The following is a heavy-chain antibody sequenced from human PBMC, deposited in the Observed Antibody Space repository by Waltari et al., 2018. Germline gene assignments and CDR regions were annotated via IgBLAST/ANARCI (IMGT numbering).Heavy chain of an antibody. CDR2: IIPTVGTA. J-gene: IGHJ5*02. Sequence: QVQLVQSGAEVKKPGSSVKVSCKASGGTFSSYAISWVRQAPGQGLEWMGGIIPTVGTANSAQKFQGRGTITTDESTSPAYMELSSLRSEDTAVYYCAREGIAAAGRGNWFDPWGQGTLVTVSS. CDR3: AREGIAAAGRGNWFDP. CDR1: GGTFSSYA. D-gene: IGHD6-13*01. V-gene: IGHV1-69*05.